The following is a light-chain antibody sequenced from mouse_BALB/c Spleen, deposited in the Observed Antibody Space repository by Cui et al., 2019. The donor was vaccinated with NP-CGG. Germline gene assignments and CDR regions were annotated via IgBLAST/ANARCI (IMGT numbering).Light chain of an antibody. V-gene: IGLV1*01. CDR2: GTN. Sequence: QAVLPKESVLTTSPGETVTLTCRSSTGAVTTNNYANWVQEKPDHLFTGLIGGTNNRAPGVPARFSGSLIGDKAALTITGAQTEDEAIYFCALWYSNHWVFGGGTKLTVL. J-gene: IGLJ1*01. CDR1: TGAVTTNNY. CDR3: ALWYSNHWV.